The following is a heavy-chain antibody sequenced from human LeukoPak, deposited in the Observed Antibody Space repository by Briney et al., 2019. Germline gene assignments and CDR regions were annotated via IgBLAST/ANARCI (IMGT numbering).Heavy chain of an antibody. CDR3: ARAVSSGYYYRNWFDP. CDR1: GGSISSYY. V-gene: IGHV4-4*07. CDR2: IYTSGST. J-gene: IGHJ5*02. Sequence: PSETLSLTCTVSGGSISSYYWSWIRQPAGKGLEWIGRIYTSGSTNCNPSLKSRVTMSVDTSKNQFSLKLSSVTAADTAVYYCARAVSSGYYYRNWFDPWGQGTLVTVSS. D-gene: IGHD3-22*01.